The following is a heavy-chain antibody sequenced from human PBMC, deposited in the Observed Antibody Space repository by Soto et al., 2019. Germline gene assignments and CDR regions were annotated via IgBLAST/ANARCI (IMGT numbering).Heavy chain of an antibody. V-gene: IGHV1-2*04. D-gene: IGHD2-2*01. Sequence: ASVKVSCKASGYTFTGYYMHWVRQAPGQGLEWMGWINPNSGGTNYAQKFQGWVTMTRDTSISTAYMELSRLRSDDTAVYYCARDRGYCSSTSCSRYYYYGMDVWGQGTTVTVSS. CDR2: INPNSGGT. CDR3: ARDRGYCSSTSCSRYYYYGMDV. CDR1: GYTFTGYY. J-gene: IGHJ6*02.